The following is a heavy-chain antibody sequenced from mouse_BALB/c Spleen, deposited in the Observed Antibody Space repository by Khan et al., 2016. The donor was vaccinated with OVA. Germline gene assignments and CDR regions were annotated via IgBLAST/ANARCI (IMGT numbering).Heavy chain of an antibody. Sequence: EVQVVESGGGLVQPGGSRKLSCAASGFTFSSFGMHWVRQAPKKGLEWVAYISSGSSTIYYVDTVKGRFTISRDNPKNTLFLQMTRLRSEDTARYYCARSGGNFHWYFDVWGAGTSVTVSS. CDR2: ISSGSSTI. J-gene: IGHJ1*01. CDR3: ARSGGNFHWYFDV. D-gene: IGHD2-1*01. CDR1: GFTFSSFG. V-gene: IGHV5-17*02.